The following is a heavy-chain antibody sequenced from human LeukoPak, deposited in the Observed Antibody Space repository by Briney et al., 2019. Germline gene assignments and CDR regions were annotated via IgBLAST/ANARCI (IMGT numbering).Heavy chain of an antibody. CDR1: GFTVSGSY. CDR3: ARMNWDTALMSGGWFDP. D-gene: IGHD5-18*01. V-gene: IGHV3-53*01. Sequence: GGSLRLSCAASGFTVSGSYMSWVRQAPGKGLGWVSVIYGGGATYYADSVKGRFTISRDNSNNAFYLQMNSLRAEESAMYYCARMNWDTALMSGGWFDPWGQGTLVTVSS. CDR2: IYGGGAT. J-gene: IGHJ5*02.